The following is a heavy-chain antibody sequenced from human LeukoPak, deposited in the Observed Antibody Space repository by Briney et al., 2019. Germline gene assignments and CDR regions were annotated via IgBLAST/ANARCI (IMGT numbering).Heavy chain of an antibody. Sequence: TGGSLRLSCAASGFTFSGSAMHWVRQASGKGLEWVGRIRSKANSYATAYAASVKGRFTISRDDSKNTAYLQMNSLKTEDTAVYYCTRPGSSWYYDYWGQGTLVTVSS. CDR3: TRPGSSWYYDY. CDR1: GFTFSGSA. J-gene: IGHJ4*02. CDR2: IRSKANSYAT. D-gene: IGHD6-13*01. V-gene: IGHV3-73*01.